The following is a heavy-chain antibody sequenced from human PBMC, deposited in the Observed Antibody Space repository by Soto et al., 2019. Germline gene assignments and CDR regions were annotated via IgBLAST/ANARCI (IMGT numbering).Heavy chain of an antibody. V-gene: IGHV3-53*01. J-gene: IGHJ4*02. D-gene: IGHD3-3*01. Sequence: GGSLRLSCAASGFTVSSNYMSWVRQAPGKGLEWVSVIYSGGSTYYADSVKGRFTISRDNSKNTLYLQMNSLRAEDTAVYYCAKKDRYDFWSGYPDYWGQGTLVTVSS. CDR1: GFTVSSNY. CDR3: AKKDRYDFWSGYPDY. CDR2: IYSGGST.